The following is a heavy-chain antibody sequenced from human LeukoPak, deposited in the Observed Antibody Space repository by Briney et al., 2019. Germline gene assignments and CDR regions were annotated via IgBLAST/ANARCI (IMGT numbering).Heavy chain of an antibody. J-gene: IGHJ4*02. Sequence: ASVKVSCKAFGYTFSSHAMNWVRQAPGQGLECMGWINTNTGNPTYAQGFTGRFVFSLDTSVSTAYLQISSLKAEDTALYYCARASTPKVGATIYYFDYWGQGTLVTVSS. D-gene: IGHD1-26*01. CDR3: ARASTPKVGATIYYFDY. CDR2: INTNTGNP. CDR1: GYTFSSHA. V-gene: IGHV7-4-1*02.